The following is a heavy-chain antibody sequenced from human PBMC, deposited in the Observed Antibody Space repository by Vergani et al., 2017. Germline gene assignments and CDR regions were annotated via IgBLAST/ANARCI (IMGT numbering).Heavy chain of an antibody. Sequence: QVQLVQSGAEVKKPGASVKVSCKASGYTFTGYYMHWVRQAPGQGLEWMGWINPNSGGTNYAQKFQGRVTMTRDTSISTAYMELSRLSSDDTAVYYCARDPFGMFRGVIARYFDYWGQGTLVTVSS. V-gene: IGHV1-2*02. CDR1: GYTFTGYY. D-gene: IGHD3-10*01. J-gene: IGHJ4*02. CDR3: ARDPFGMFRGVIARYFDY. CDR2: INPNSGGT.